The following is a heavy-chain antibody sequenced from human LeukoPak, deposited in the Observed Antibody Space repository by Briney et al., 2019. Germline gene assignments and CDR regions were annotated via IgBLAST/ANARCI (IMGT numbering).Heavy chain of an antibody. CDR2: INPSGGST. CDR3: ASGRYNWNYDPHFDY. J-gene: IGHJ4*02. D-gene: IGHD1-7*01. V-gene: IGHV1-46*01. Sequence: ASVKVSCKASGYTFTSYYMHWVRQAPGQGLEWMGIINPSGGSTSYAQKFQGRVTMTRDMSTSTVYMELSSLRSEDTAVYYCASGRYNWNYDPHFDYWGQGTLVTVSS. CDR1: GYTFTSYY.